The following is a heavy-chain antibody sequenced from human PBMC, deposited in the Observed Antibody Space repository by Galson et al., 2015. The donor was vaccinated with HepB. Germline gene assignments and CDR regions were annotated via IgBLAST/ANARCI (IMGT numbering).Heavy chain of an antibody. CDR2: ISYDGSNK. CDR3: AKDRRFVVGATTALVRMDV. CDR1: GFTFSSYG. D-gene: IGHD1-26*01. J-gene: IGHJ6*04. Sequence: SLRLSCAASGFTFSSYGMHWVRQAPGKGLEWVAVISYDGSNKYYADSVKGRFTISRDNSKNTLYLQMNSLRAEDTAVYYCAKDRRFVVGATTALVRMDVWGKGTTVTVSP. V-gene: IGHV3-30*18.